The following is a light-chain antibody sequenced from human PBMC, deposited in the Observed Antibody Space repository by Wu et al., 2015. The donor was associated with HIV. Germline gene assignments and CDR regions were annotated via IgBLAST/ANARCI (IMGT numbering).Light chain of an antibody. V-gene: IGKV3-11*01. CDR1: QTVRNY. Sequence: EIVMTQSPATLSVSPGDRATLSCRASQTVRNYLAWYQQKPGQAPRLLIYDASNRATGIPARFSGSGSGTDFTLTISSLEPEDFAVYYCQHRSNWPTFGQGTKVEIQ. J-gene: IGKJ1*01. CDR2: DAS. CDR3: QHRSNWPT.